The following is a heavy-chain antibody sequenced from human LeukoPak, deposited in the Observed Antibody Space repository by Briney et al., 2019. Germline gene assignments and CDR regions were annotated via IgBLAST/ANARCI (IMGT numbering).Heavy chain of an antibody. CDR3: ARDFGGGGYYDSSGYSDY. J-gene: IGHJ4*02. V-gene: IGHV1-2*02. D-gene: IGHD3-22*01. CDR2: INPNSGGT. CDR1: GYIFTGYY. Sequence: GASVKVSCKTSGYIFTGYYLHWVRQAPGQGLEWMGWINPNSGGTNYAQNFQGRVTMTRDTSIRTAYMELTRLRSDDTAVYYCARDFGGGGYYDSSGYSDYWGQGTLVTVSS.